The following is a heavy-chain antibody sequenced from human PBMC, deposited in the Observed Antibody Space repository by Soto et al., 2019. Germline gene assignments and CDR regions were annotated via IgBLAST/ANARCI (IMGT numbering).Heavy chain of an antibody. D-gene: IGHD2-15*01. CDR1: GGSFSGYY. Sequence: QVQLQQWGAGLLKPSETLSLTCAVYGGSFSGYYWSWIRQPPGKGLEWIGEINHSGSTNYNPSLKSRVIISVDTPKNQFPRKLSSVPAADTAVYYGARGLGSGRITHFAYWGEGPLVTVSS. CDR3: ARGLGSGRITHFAY. V-gene: IGHV4-34*01. J-gene: IGHJ4*02. CDR2: INHSGST.